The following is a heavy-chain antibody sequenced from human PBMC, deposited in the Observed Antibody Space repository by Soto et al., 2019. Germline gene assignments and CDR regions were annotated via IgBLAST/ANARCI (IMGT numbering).Heavy chain of an antibody. J-gene: IGHJ4*02. CDR2: ISGSGGST. Sequence: GGSLRLSCAASGFTFSSYAMSWVRQAPGKGLEWVSAISGSGGSTYYADSVKGRFTISRDNSKNTLYLQMNSLRAEDTAVYYCAKVPRGSGWYLRYFDYWGQGTLVTVSS. D-gene: IGHD6-19*01. V-gene: IGHV3-23*01. CDR1: GFTFSSYA. CDR3: AKVPRGSGWYLRYFDY.